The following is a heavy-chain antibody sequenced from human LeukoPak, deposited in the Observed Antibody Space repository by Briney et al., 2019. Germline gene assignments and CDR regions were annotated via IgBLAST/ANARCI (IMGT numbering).Heavy chain of an antibody. CDR3: ARGIVSSGSYYYAY. CDR2: ISYDETNE. J-gene: IGHJ4*02. D-gene: IGHD1-26*01. Sequence: GGSLRLSCAASGFTFSSFALHWLRQSPGKGLEWVAVISYDETNEYYADSVKGRFTISRDNSKNTLYLQMNSLRAEDTAVYYCARGIVSSGSYYYAYWGQGTLVTVSS. V-gene: IGHV3-30-3*01. CDR1: GFTFSSFA.